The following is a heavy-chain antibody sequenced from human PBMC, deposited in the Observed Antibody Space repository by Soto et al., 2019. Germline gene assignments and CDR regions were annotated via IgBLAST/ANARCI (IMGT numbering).Heavy chain of an antibody. Sequence: PSETLSLTCAVSGGSISSSNWWSWVRQPPGKGLEWIGEIHHSGSTYYNPSLKSRVTISVDTSKSQFSLKLNSVTAADTALYYCSRHYCSGGSCYYYGMDVWGQGTTVTVSS. CDR2: IHHSGST. CDR3: SRHYCSGGSCYYYGMDV. J-gene: IGHJ6*02. V-gene: IGHV4-4*02. D-gene: IGHD2-15*01. CDR1: GGSISSSNW.